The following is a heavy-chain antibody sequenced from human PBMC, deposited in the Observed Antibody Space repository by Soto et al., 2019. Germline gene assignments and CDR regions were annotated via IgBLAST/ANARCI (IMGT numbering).Heavy chain of an antibody. CDR3: ARGVVPAAPKGWFDP. Sequence: RRLSCAASGFTFSSYWMSWVRQAPGKGLEWVANIKQDGSEKYYVDSVKGRFTISRDNAKNSLYLQMNSLRAEDTAVYYCARGVVPAAPKGWFDPWGQGTLVTVSS. CDR1: GFTFSSYW. D-gene: IGHD2-2*01. J-gene: IGHJ5*02. CDR2: IKQDGSEK. V-gene: IGHV3-7*04.